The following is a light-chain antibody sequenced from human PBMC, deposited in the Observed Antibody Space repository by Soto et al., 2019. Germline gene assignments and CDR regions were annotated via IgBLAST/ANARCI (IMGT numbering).Light chain of an antibody. CDR3: QQYDSSPRT. J-gene: IGKJ1*01. CDR1: ESVGTN. V-gene: IGKV3D-15*01. CDR2: GAS. Sequence: ILMTQSPATLSVAPGERVTLSCRASESVGTNLAWYQQKAGQAPRLLIYGASNRATGIPDRFSGSGSGTDFILTISRLEPEDFAVYYCQQYDSSPRTFGQGTKVDIK.